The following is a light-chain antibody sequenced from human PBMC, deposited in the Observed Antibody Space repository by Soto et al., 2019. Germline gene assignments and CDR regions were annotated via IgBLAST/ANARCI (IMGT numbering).Light chain of an antibody. V-gene: IGKV3-15*01. J-gene: IGKJ1*01. CDR2: GAS. CDR3: QQYNNWPPERT. CDR1: QSVGSN. Sequence: EIVMTQSPATLSVSPGERATLSCRASQSVGSNLAWYQQKPGQAPRLLIYGASTRATGIPARFSGSGSGTEGTLSVSSLQSENFAIYFCQQYNNWPPERTFGQGTKVEIK.